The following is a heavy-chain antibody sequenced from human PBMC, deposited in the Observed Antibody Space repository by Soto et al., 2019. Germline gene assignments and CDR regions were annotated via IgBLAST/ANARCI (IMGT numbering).Heavy chain of an antibody. D-gene: IGHD2-15*01. J-gene: IGHJ3*02. V-gene: IGHV1-2*04. CDR2: INPNSGGT. CDR3: ARDDGRDRETAFDI. CDR1: GYTFTGYY. Sequence: ASVKVSCKASGYTFTGYYMHWVRQAPGQGLEWMGWINPNSGGTNYAQKFQGWVTMTRDTSISTAYMELSRLRSDDTAVYYCARDDGRDRETAFDIWGQGTMVTVSS.